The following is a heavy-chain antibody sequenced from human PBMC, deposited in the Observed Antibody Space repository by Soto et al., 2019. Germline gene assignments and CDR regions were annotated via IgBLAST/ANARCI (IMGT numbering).Heavy chain of an antibody. CDR1: GYSFTSYW. D-gene: IGHD5-12*01. CDR3: ARQPGGYSGYDGGYYYGMDV. CDR2: IYPGYSDT. V-gene: IGHV5-51*01. Sequence: PGDALKISFKGSGYSFTSYWIGWVRQMPGKGLEWMGIIYPGYSDTRYSPSLQGQVTISADKSISTAYLQWSSLKASDTAMYYCARQPGGYSGYDGGYYYGMDVWGQGTTVTVSS. J-gene: IGHJ6*02.